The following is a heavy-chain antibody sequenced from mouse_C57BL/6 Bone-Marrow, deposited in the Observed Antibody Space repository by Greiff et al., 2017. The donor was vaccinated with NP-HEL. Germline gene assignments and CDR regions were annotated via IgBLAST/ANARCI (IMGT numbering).Heavy chain of an antibody. Sequence: EVQLVESGGDLVKPGGSLKLSCAASGFTFSSYGMSWVRQTPDKRLEWVATISSGGSYTYYPDSVKGRFTISRDNAKNTLYLQMSSLKAEDTAMYYCARHGSYAMDDWGQGTSVTVSS. V-gene: IGHV5-6*01. CDR3: ARHGSYAMDD. CDR2: ISSGGSYT. J-gene: IGHJ4*01. CDR1: GFTFSSYG.